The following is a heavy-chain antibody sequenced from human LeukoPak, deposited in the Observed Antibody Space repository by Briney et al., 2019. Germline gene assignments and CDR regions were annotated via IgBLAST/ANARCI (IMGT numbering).Heavy chain of an antibody. CDR2: ISSSSSYI. CDR3: ARDGDDFEGYFDY. Sequence: PGGSLRLSCAASGFTFSSYSMNWVRQAPGKGLEWVSSISSSSSYIYYADSVKGRFTISRDNAENSLYLQMNGLRAEDTAVYYRARDGDDFEGYFDYWGQGTLVTVSS. V-gene: IGHV3-21*01. CDR1: GFTFSSYS. D-gene: IGHD3-3*01. J-gene: IGHJ4*02.